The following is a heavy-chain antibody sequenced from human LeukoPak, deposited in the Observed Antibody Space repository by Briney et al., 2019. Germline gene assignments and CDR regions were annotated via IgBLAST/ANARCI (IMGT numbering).Heavy chain of an antibody. J-gene: IGHJ4*02. CDR2: ISYDGSNK. CDR3: ARSYRYYEFDY. V-gene: IGHV3-30*04. D-gene: IGHD3-16*02. CDR1: GFTFSSYA. Sequence: GGSLRLSCAASGFTFSSYAMHWVRQAPGKGLEWVAVISYDGSNKYYADSVKGRFTISRDNSKNTLYLQMNSLRAEDTAVYYCARSYRYYEFDYWGQGTLVTVSS.